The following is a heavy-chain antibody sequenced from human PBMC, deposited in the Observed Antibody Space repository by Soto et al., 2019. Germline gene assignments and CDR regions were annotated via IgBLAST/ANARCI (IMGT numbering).Heavy chain of an antibody. CDR2: INHSGSI. J-gene: IGHJ3*02. CDR1: GGSFSCYY. CDR3: ARIQLGYDAFDI. D-gene: IGHD6-6*01. V-gene: IGHV4-34*01. Sequence: SETLSLTCAVYGGSFSCYYWSWIRQPPGKGLEWIGEINHSGSINYNPSPKSRVTISVDTSKNQFSLKLTSVTAADTAVYYCARIQLGYDAFDIWGQGTMVTVSS.